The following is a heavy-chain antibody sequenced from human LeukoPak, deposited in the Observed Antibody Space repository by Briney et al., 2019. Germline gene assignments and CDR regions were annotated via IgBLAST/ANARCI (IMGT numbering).Heavy chain of an antibody. CDR1: GYTFTGYY. V-gene: IGHV1-2*02. CDR3: AGLVGASMFDY. J-gene: IGHJ4*02. D-gene: IGHD1-26*01. CDR2: INPNSGGT. Sequence: ASVKVSCKASGYTFTGYYMNWVRQAPGQGLEWMGWINPNSGGTNYAQKFQGRVTMTRDTSITTAYMELSRLRSDDTAVFYCAGLVGASMFDYWGQGTLVTVPS.